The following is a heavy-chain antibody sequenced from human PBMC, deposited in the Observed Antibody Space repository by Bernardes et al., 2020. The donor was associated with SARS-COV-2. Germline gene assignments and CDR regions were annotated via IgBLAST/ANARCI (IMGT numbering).Heavy chain of an antibody. D-gene: IGHD4-4*01. V-gene: IGHV4-34*08. J-gene: IGHJ4*02. CDR1: GGTFRGFY. CDR3: ARPYSHYGD. Sequence: SETLSLTCAVSGGTFRGFYWSWIRKTPGTGLQWLGEINDSGSTNYNPSLKGRVAISVDTSKNQIYLKLFSLTAADAGVYYCARPYSHYGDWGPGTLVTVSS. CDR2: INDSGST.